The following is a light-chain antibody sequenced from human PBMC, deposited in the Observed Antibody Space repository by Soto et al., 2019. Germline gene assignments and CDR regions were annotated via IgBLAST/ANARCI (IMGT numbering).Light chain of an antibody. J-gene: IGKJ1*01. CDR3: IHDFFSPLS. CDR2: ATS. CDR1: QGIRGD. V-gene: IGKV1-6*01. Sequence: AIQMTQSPSSLSASLGDRVTITCRASQGIRGDLGWYQQKPGKAPKLLISATSTLQSGVPSRFRGRGSCTNFTLTISCLQPEDFATYYCIHDFFSPLSVGQGTKVEL.